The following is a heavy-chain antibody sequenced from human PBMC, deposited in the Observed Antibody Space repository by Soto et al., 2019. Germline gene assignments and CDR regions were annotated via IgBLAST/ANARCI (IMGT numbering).Heavy chain of an antibody. D-gene: IGHD6-6*01. J-gene: IGHJ5*02. CDR2: ISYDGNNK. CDR3: AKGRQLAPNWFDP. V-gene: IGHV3-30-3*01. Sequence: GGSLRLSCAASGFTFSNYAMHWVRQAPGKGLEWVAVISYDGNNKYYAASVKGRFTISRDSSKNTLYLQMNSLRAEDTAVYYCAKGRQLAPNWFDPWGQGTLVTVSS. CDR1: GFTFSNYA.